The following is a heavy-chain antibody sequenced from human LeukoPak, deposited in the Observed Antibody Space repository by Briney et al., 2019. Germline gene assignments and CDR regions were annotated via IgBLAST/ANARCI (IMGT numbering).Heavy chain of an antibody. CDR1: GFTFSSFG. Sequence: GGSLRLSCAASGFTFSSFGMNWVRQAPGRGLEWVSSISTSSSRIYYADSVRGRFTISRDNAKNSLYLQMNSLRAEDTAVYYCASSRSGELVYYGMDVWGQGTTVTVSS. V-gene: IGHV3-21*01. CDR2: ISTSSSRI. CDR3: ASSRSGELVYYGMDV. J-gene: IGHJ6*02. D-gene: IGHD3-16*01.